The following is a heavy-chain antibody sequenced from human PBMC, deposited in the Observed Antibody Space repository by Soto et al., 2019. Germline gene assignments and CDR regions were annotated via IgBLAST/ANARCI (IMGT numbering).Heavy chain of an antibody. D-gene: IGHD6-13*01. CDR3: ARLIPAAGRSASWYYYYGMDV. J-gene: IGHJ6*02. CDR2: INHSGST. CDR1: GGSFSGYY. Sequence: SETLSLTCAVYGGSFSGYYWSWIRQPPGKGLEWIGEINHSGSTNYNPSLKSQVTISVETSQNQLYLKLSYVTAADTAVYYCARLIPAAGRSASWYYYYGMDVWGQRTTVT. V-gene: IGHV4-34*01.